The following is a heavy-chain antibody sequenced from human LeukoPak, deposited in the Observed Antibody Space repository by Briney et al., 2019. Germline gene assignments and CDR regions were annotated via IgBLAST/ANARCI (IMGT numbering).Heavy chain of an antibody. Sequence: GGSLRLSCAASGFTFSSYEMNWVRQAPGKGLEWVSYISGSGNTKYYADSVKGRFTISRDNAKNSLYLQMNSLRAEDTAVYYCARGGVAVAGHFFDYWGQGTLVTVSS. D-gene: IGHD6-19*01. V-gene: IGHV3-48*03. CDR2: ISGSGNTK. CDR3: ARGGVAVAGHFFDY. CDR1: GFTFSSYE. J-gene: IGHJ4*02.